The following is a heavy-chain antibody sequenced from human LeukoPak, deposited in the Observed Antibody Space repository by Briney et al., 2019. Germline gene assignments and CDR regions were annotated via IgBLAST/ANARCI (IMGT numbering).Heavy chain of an antibody. CDR3: ARDSRSMIVDPNAFDI. CDR2: ISAYNGNT. D-gene: IGHD3-22*01. V-gene: IGHV1-18*01. CDR1: GYTFTSYG. Sequence: GAPVKVSCKASGYTFTSYGISWVRQAPGQGLEWMGWISAYNGNTNYAQKLQGRVTMTTDTFTSTAYMELRSLRSDDTAVYYCARDSRSMIVDPNAFDIWGQGTMVTVSS. J-gene: IGHJ3*02.